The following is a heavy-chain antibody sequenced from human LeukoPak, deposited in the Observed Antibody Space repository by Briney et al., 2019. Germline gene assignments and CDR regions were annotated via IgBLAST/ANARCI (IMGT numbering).Heavy chain of an antibody. CDR3: ARLHHDYGSGTYGGAYNYYMDV. CDR1: SGFMSSYY. Sequence: SETLSLTCSVSSGFMSSYYWTWIRQSPGKGLDWIGYIYYTGSTSYNPSLQSRVTISVDTSKNQFSLRLNSVTAADTAVYYCARLHHDYGSGTYGGAYNYYMDVWGKGTTVTVSS. J-gene: IGHJ6*03. D-gene: IGHD3-10*01. V-gene: IGHV4-59*01. CDR2: IYYTGST.